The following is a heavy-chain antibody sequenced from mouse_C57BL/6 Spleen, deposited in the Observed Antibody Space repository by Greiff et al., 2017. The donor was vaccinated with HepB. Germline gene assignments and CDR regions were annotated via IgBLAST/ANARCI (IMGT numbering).Heavy chain of an antibody. J-gene: IGHJ4*01. CDR3: ARATVVAHYYAMDY. Sequence: DVKLQESGAELVKPGASVKLSCTASGFNIKDYYMHWVKQRTEQGLERIGRIDPEDGETKYAPKFQGKATITADTSSNTAYLQLSSLTSEDTAVYYCARATVVAHYYAMDYWGQGTSVTVSS. D-gene: IGHD1-1*01. CDR1: GFNIKDYY. V-gene: IGHV14-2*01. CDR2: IDPEDGET.